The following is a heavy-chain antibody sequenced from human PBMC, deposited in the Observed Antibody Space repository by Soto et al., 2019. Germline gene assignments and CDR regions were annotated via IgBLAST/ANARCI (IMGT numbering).Heavy chain of an antibody. D-gene: IGHD4-17*01. Sequence: EVQVLESGGGLVQPGGSLRLSCIASGLTLSNYAMTWVRQAPGRGQEWVSTVTGSGSTYYADSVKGRFTRFRDNSKNLLYLQMNSLRAEDTAIYYCAKSLRTTAATGYWFDPWGQGSQVTVSS. V-gene: IGHV3-23*01. CDR1: GLTLSNYA. J-gene: IGHJ5*02. CDR3: AKSLRTTAATGYWFDP. CDR2: VTGSGST.